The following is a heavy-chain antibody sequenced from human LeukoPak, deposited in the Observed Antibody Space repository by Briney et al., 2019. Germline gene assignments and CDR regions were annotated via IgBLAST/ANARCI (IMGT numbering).Heavy chain of an antibody. CDR2: MYYSGGT. Sequence: PSETLSLTCAVYGGSFSGYYWGWIRQPPEKGLEWIGSMYYSGGTYYNPSLKSRVTISVHTSKNQFSLSLTSVTAADTAVYYCVRRGRYRGFEYWGRGTLVTVSS. CDR3: VRRGRYRGFEY. CDR1: GGSFSGYY. V-gene: IGHV4-39*01. J-gene: IGHJ4*02. D-gene: IGHD1-26*01.